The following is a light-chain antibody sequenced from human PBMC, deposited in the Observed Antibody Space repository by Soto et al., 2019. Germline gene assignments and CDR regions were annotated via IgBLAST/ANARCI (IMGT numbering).Light chain of an antibody. Sequence: EIVLTQSPATLSLSPGERATLSCRASQTVNNYLAWYQQKPGQAPRLLIYDASNRATAIPARFSGSGSETDFTLTISSLEPEDFAVYYCQQRRSWPITFGQGTRLEIK. CDR2: DAS. J-gene: IGKJ5*01. CDR3: QQRRSWPIT. V-gene: IGKV3-11*01. CDR1: QTVNNY.